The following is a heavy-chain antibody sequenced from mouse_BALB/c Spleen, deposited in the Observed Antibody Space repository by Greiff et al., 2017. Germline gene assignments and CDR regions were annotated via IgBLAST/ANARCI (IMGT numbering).Heavy chain of an antibody. V-gene: IGHV14-3*02. CDR1: GFNIKDTY. J-gene: IGHJ4*01. D-gene: IGHD1-2*01. CDR3: ARGSCGYDMDY. CDR2: IDPANGNT. Sequence: EVQLQQSGAELVKPGASVKLSCTASGFNIKDTYMHWVKQRPEQGLEWIGRIDPANGNTKYDPKFQGKATITADTSSNTAYLQLSSLTSEDTAVCDSARGSCGYDMDYWGQGTTVTVSS.